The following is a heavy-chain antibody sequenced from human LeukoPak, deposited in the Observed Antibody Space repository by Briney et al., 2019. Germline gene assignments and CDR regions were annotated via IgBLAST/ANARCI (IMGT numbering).Heavy chain of an antibody. CDR1: GGSISSYY. CDR2: IYYSGST. D-gene: IGHD6-19*01. Sequence: SETPSLTCTVSGGSISSYYWSWIRQPPGKGLEWIGNIYYSGSTYYNPSLKSRITISEDTSNNQCSLRLSSETAADTAVYFCARGTRWLVYLFDYWGQGTLVTVPS. V-gene: IGHV4-59*12. CDR3: ARGTRWLVYLFDY. J-gene: IGHJ4*02.